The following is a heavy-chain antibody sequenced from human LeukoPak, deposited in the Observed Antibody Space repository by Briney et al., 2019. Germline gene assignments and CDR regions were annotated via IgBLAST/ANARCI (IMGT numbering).Heavy chain of an antibody. J-gene: IGHJ4*02. CDR1: GFTFSSYA. Sequence: GGSLRLSCAASGFTFSSYAMSWVRQAPGKGLEWVSAISGSGGSTYYADSVKGRFTISRDNSKNTLYLQMNSLRAEDTAVYYCAKDKVKGYSGYDSHFDYWGQGTLVTVSS. D-gene: IGHD5-12*01. CDR3: AKDKVKGYSGYDSHFDY. V-gene: IGHV3-23*01. CDR2: ISGSGGST.